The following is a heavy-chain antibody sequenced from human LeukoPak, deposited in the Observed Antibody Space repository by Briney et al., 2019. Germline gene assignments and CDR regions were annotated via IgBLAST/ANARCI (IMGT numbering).Heavy chain of an antibody. Sequence: GGSLRLSCAASGFTFDDYAMHWVRQAPGKGLEWVSGITWNSDSIDYADSVKGRFTISRDNAKNSLYLQMNSLRTEDTAVYYCAKVRWDNSGWYYLDYWGQGTLVTVSS. CDR1: GFTFDDYA. D-gene: IGHD6-19*01. J-gene: IGHJ4*02. CDR2: ITWNSDSI. CDR3: AKVRWDNSGWYYLDY. V-gene: IGHV3-9*01.